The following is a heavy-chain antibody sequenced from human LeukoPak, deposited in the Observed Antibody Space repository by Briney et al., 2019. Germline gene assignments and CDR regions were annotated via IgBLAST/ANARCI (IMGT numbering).Heavy chain of an antibody. Sequence: SVKVSCKASGGTFSSYAISWVRQAPGQGLEWMGGIIPIFGTANYAQKFQGRVTITADESTSTAYMELSSLRSEDTAVYYCARSGEGDSSVWYFDLWGRGTLSLSPQ. CDR2: IIPIFGTA. CDR1: GGTFSSYA. J-gene: IGHJ2*01. V-gene: IGHV1-69*13. CDR3: ARSGEGDSSVWYFDL. D-gene: IGHD3-22*01.